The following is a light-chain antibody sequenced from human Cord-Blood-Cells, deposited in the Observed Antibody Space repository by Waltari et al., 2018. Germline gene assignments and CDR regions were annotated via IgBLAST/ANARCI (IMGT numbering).Light chain of an antibody. CDR2: DVS. Sequence: ALPRPAPFPGPPGRPATTPALGTPMIVGGFTIFSWYQRHPGKAPKLMIYDVSKRPSGVPDRFSGSKSGNTASLTISGLQAEDEADYYCCSYAGSYTYVFGTGTKVTVL. J-gene: IGLJ1*01. CDR3: CSYAGSYTYV. CDR1: PMIVGGFTI. V-gene: IGLV2-11*01.